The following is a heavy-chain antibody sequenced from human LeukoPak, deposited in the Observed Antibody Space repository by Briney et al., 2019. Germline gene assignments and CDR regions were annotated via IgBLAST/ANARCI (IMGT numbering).Heavy chain of an antibody. CDR2: ISSSSGTI. CDR3: ARALGYSYGYAVDY. D-gene: IGHD5-18*01. Sequence: GGSLRLSCADSGFTFSSSSMNWVRQAPGKGLEWLSYISSSSGTIYYADSVKGRFTISGDNAKNSLYLQMNSLRAEDTAVYYCARALGYSYGYAVDYWGQGTLVTVSS. J-gene: IGHJ4*02. V-gene: IGHV3-48*01. CDR1: GFTFSSSS.